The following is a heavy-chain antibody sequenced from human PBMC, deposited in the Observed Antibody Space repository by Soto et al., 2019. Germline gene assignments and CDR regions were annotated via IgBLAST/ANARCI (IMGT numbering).Heavy chain of an antibody. CDR1: GGSVSSGGYY. CDR2: IYYSGST. J-gene: IGHJ4*02. CDR3: ARQVDTAQFTDYFDC. V-gene: IGHV4-61*08. D-gene: IGHD5-18*01. Sequence: PSETLSLTCIASGGSVSSGGYYWNWIRQPPGKGLEWIGYIYYSGSTNYNPSLKSRVTISLDTSKNQFSLKLTSVTAADAAVYYCARQVDTAQFTDYFDCWGRGALVTVSS.